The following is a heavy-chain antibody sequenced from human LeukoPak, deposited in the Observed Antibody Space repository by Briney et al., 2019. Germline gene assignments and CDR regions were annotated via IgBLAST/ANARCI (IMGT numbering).Heavy chain of an antibody. D-gene: IGHD2-2*01. CDR1: GGSVSSGSYY. CDR2: IYYSGST. J-gene: IGHJ4*02. Sequence: SETLSLTCTVSGGSVSSGSYYWSWIRQPPGKGLEWIGYIYYSGSTNYNPSLKSRVTISVDTSKNQFSLKLSSVTAADTAVYYYARVTARIVVVPAETTRLVTDYYFDYWGQGTLVTVSS. CDR3: ARVTARIVVVPAETTRLVTDYYFDY. V-gene: IGHV4-61*01.